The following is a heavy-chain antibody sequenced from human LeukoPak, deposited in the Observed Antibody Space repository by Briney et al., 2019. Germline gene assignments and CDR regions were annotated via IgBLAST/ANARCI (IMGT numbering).Heavy chain of an antibody. J-gene: IGHJ4*02. CDR1: GFTVSSNY. CDR2: IRPGDGAT. Sequence: PGGSLRLSCAASGFTVSSNYMSWVRQAAGKGLEWISDIRPGDGATYYADSVKGRFTISRDNAKNSLFLQLNSLRAEDTAIYYCAREYISGWFDYWGQGTLVTVSS. CDR3: AREYISGWFDY. V-gene: IGHV3-48*01. D-gene: IGHD6-19*01.